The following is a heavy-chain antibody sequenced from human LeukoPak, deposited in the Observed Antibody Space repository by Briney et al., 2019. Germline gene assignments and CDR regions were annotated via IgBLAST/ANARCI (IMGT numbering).Heavy chain of an antibody. J-gene: IGHJ5*02. CDR1: GGSISSDDYY. D-gene: IGHD3-16*01. CDR3: AREEGFGNWFDP. Sequence: KSSQTLSLTCSVSGGSISSDDYYWKWLRQPPGKGLEWIGYIYHSGSTYYNPSLKSRVTISVDRSKNQFSLKLSSVTAADTAVYYCAREEGFGNWFDPWGQGTLVTVSS. V-gene: IGHV4-30-2*01. CDR2: IYHSGST.